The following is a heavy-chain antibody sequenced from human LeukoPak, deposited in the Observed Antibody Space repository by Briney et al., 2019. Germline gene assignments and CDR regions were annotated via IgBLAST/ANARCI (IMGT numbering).Heavy chain of an antibody. D-gene: IGHD1-26*01. CDR3: ARDRGGSYSAIDY. V-gene: IGHV3-48*04. J-gene: IGHJ4*02. Sequence: GSLRLSCAASGFTFSSYSMNWVRQAPGKGLEWVSFISSSSSTIYYADSVKGRFTISRDNAKNSLYLQMNSLRAEDTAVYYCARDRGGSYSAIDYWGQGALVTVSS. CDR1: GFTFSSYS. CDR2: ISSSSSTI.